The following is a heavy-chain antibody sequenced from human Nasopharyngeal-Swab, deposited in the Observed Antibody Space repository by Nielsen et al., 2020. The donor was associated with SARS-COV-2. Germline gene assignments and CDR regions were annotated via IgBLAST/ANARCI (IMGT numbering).Heavy chain of an antibody. CDR1: GGSISGYY. CDR2: IYYSGST. J-gene: IGHJ4*02. V-gene: IGHV4-59*08. Sequence: SETLSLTCTVSGGSISGYYWSWIRQPPGKGLEWIGYIYYSGSTNYNPSLKSRVTISVDTSKNQFSLKLSSVTAADTAVYYCARGGDGYNGLDYWGQGTLATVSS. D-gene: IGHD5-24*01. CDR3: ARGGDGYNGLDY.